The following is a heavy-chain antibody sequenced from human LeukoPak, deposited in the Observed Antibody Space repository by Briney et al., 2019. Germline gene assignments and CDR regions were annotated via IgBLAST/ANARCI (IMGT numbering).Heavy chain of an antibody. D-gene: IGHD6-13*01. CDR3: ARVGYSSSWSNFDY. J-gene: IGHJ4*02. V-gene: IGHV4-4*02. CDR1: GGSISSSNW. CDR2: IYHSGST. Sequence: SETLSLTCAVSGGSISSSNWWSRVRQPPGKGLEWIGEIYHSGSTNYNPSLKSRVTISVDKSKNQFSLKLSSVTAADTAVYYCARVGYSSSWSNFDYWGQGTLVTVPS.